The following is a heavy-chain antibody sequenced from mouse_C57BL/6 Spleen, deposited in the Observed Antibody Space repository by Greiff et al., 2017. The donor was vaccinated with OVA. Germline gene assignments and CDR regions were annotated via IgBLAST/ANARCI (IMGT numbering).Heavy chain of an antibody. V-gene: IGHV1-42*01. J-gene: IGHJ2*01. CDR1: GYSFTGYY. CDR2: INPSTGGT. CDR3: ARSDGSSFY. D-gene: IGHD1-1*01. Sequence: EVQLQESGPELVKPGASVKISCKASGYSFTGYYMNWVKQSPEKSLEWIGEINPSTGGTTYNQKFKAKATLTVDKSSSTAYMQLKSLTSEDSAVYYCARSDGSSFYWGQGTTLTVSS.